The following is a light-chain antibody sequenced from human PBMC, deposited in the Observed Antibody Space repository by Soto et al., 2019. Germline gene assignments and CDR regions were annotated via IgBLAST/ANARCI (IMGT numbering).Light chain of an antibody. CDR3: QQYYYWPANS. Sequence: EIVMTQSPATLSVSPGERATLSCRASQNIDNNLAWYQQKLGQTPRLLIYGASTRATGAPARCSGSGSGTDFTLTISSLQSEDFAVYYCQQYYYWPANSFGQGTKLEIK. CDR2: GAS. V-gene: IGKV3-15*01. J-gene: IGKJ2*03. CDR1: QNIDNN.